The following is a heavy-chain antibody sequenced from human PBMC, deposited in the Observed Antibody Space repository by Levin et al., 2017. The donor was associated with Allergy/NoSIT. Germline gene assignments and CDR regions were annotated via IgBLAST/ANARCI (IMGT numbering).Heavy chain of an antibody. D-gene: IGHD3-16*01. V-gene: IGHV4-59*01. CDR2: IFHSGVA. J-gene: IGHJ4*02. CDR1: GGSISPYY. CDR3: ARGERLGPAY. Sequence: ESLKISCTVSGGSISPYYWSWIRQPPGMGLEWIAYIFHSGVANYNPSLKSRLTVSMDMSKSQFSLHLSSVTAADTAVYYCARGERLGPAYWGQGTLVTVSS.